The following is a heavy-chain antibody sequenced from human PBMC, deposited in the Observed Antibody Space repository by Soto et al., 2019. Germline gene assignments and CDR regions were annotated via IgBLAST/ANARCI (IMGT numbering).Heavy chain of an antibody. V-gene: IGHV1-69*13. CDR1: GGTFSSYA. J-gene: IGHJ6*02. D-gene: IGHD3-3*01. CDR3: ARGRFLEWLSPNNYDYYGMDV. Sequence: SVKVSCKASGGTFSSYAISWVRQAPGQGLEWMGGIIPIFGTANYAQKFQGRVTITADESTSTAYMELSSLRSEDTAVYYCARGRFLEWLSPNNYDYYGMDVWGQGTTVTVSS. CDR2: IIPIFGTA.